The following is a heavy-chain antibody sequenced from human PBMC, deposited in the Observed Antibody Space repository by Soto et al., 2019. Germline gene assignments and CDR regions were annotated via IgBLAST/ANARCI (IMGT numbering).Heavy chain of an antibody. CDR1: GGSISSGGYY. CDR3: ARVRYCSGGSCYPRFDP. CDR2: IYYSGST. V-gene: IGHV4-31*03. D-gene: IGHD2-15*01. Sequence: QVQLQESGPGLVKPSQTLSLTCTVSGGSISSGGYYWSWTPQHPGKGLEWIGYIYYSGSTYYNPSLKSRVTISVDTSKNQFSLKLSSVTAADTAVYYCARVRYCSGGSCYPRFDPWGQGTLVTVSS. J-gene: IGHJ5*02.